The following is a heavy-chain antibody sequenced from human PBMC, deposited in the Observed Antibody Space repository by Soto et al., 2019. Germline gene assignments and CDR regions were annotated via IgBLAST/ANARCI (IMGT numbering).Heavy chain of an antibody. CDR2: ISSSSSYI. J-gene: IGHJ6*02. CDR3: ARETYYDFWSGYYGGGYYYYGMDV. Sequence: GGSLRLSCAASGFTFSSYDMTWVRQAPGKGLEWVSSISSSSSYIYYADSVKGRFTISRDNAKNSLYLQMNSLRAEDTAVYYCARETYYDFWSGYYGGGYYYYGMDVWGQGTTVTVSS. V-gene: IGHV3-21*01. D-gene: IGHD3-3*01. CDR1: GFTFSSYD.